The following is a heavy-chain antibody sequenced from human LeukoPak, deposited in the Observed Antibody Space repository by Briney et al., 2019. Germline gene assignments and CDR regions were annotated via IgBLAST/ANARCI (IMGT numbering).Heavy chain of an antibody. CDR3: ATLYGDYNWYFDL. V-gene: IGHV3-23*01. CDR1: QLTFNRYV. J-gene: IGHJ2*01. D-gene: IGHD4-17*01. CDR2: ISASGGTT. Sequence: PGGSLRLSCTSSQLTFNRYVMAWVRQAPGKGLEWVSTISASGGTTYYADSVQGRFTISRDNSKNTLYLQMNSLRAEDTAVYCCATLYGDYNWYFDLWGRGTLVTVSS.